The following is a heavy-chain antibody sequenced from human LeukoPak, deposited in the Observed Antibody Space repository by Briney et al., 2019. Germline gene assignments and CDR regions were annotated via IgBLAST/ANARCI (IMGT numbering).Heavy chain of an antibody. CDR1: NVSFADHY. CDR2: VYYSALT. V-gene: IGHV4-59*11. D-gene: IGHD3-3*01. J-gene: IGHJ3*02. Sequence: PSETLSLTCTVSNVSFADHYWSWIRQSPGKGLEWIGYVYYSALTNYNPSLRSRVTISIDTSKNQFSLHLSSVTAADTAVYYCAKYYDFWSGDDAFDIWGHGTMVIVSS. CDR3: AKYYDFWSGDDAFDI.